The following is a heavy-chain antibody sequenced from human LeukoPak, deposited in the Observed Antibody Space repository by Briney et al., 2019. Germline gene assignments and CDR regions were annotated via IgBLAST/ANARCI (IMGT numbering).Heavy chain of an antibody. CDR3: ARLVGLVGY. V-gene: IGHV4-39*01. CDR1: GGSISSSSYY. J-gene: IGHJ4*02. Sequence: SETLSLTCTVSGGSISSSSYYWGWIRQPPGKGLEWIGSIYYSGSTYYNPSLKSRVTISVDTSKNQFSLKLSSVTAADTAVYYCARLVGLVGYWGQGTLVTVSS. CDR2: IYYSGST. D-gene: IGHD3-10*01.